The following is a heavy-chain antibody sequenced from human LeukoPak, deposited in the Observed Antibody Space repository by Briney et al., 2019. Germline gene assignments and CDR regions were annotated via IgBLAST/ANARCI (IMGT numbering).Heavy chain of an antibody. CDR2: ISAYNGNT. Sequence: RASVKVSCKASGYTFTSYGISWVRQAPGQGLEWMGWISAYNGNTNYAQKLQGRVTMTTDTSTSTAYMELRSLRSEDTAVYYCAREEVAARQYNWFDPWGQGTLVTVSS. J-gene: IGHJ5*02. CDR3: AREEVAARQYNWFDP. V-gene: IGHV1-18*01. D-gene: IGHD6-6*01. CDR1: GYTFTSYG.